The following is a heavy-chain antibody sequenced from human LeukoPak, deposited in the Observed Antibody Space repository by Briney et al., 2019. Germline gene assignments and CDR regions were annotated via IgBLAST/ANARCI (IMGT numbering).Heavy chain of an antibody. CDR3: ARAGKSGTMVLFDY. D-gene: IGHD3-10*01. J-gene: IGHJ4*02. V-gene: IGHV4-4*07. Sequence: SETLSLTCTVSGGSISSYYWSWIRQPAGKGLEWIGRIYTSGSTNYNPSLKSRVTVSVDTSKNQFSLKLSSVTAADTAVYYCARAGKSGTMVLFDYWGQGTLVTVSS. CDR2: IYTSGST. CDR1: GGSISSYY.